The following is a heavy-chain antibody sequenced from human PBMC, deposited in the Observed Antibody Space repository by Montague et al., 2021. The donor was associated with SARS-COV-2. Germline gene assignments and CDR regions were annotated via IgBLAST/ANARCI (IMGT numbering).Heavy chain of an antibody. CDR3: ERIRDYDILTGSNSRFDY. Sequence: PALVKPTQTLTLTCTFSGFSLSTSGMCVSWIRQPPGKALEWLALXDWDDEKYYSTSLKTRLTISKDTSKNQVVLTMTNMDPVDTATYYCERIRDYDILTGSNSRFDYWGQGTLVTVSA. V-gene: IGHV2-70*01. CDR2: XDWDDEK. J-gene: IGHJ4*02. D-gene: IGHD3-9*01. CDR1: GFSLSTSGMC.